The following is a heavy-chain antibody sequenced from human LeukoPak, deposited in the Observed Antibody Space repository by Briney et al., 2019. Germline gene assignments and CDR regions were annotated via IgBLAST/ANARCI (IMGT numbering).Heavy chain of an antibody. V-gene: IGHV3-7*01. CDR3: ARVITVYNVYEEVAEYFQY. Sequence: GGSLRLSCAASGFTFSSYWMSWVRLAPGKGLECVANIKQDGSEKYYVDSVRGRFSISRDNSKNSLYLQMNSLRADDTAVYYCARVITVYNVYEEVAEYFQYWGQGTLVTVSS. D-gene: IGHD5/OR15-5a*01. J-gene: IGHJ1*01. CDR2: IKQDGSEK. CDR1: GFTFSSYW.